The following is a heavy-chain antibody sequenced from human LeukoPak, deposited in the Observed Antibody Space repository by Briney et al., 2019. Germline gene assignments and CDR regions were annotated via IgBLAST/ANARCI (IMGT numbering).Heavy chain of an antibody. CDR3: AGPYYDILTGYYRPTSGYYYGMDV. CDR2: IYYSGST. J-gene: IGHJ6*02. Sequence: SETLSLTCTVSGGSISSYYWSWIRQPPGKGLEWIGYIYYSGSTNYNPSLKGRVTISVDTSKNQFSLKLSSVTAADTAVYYCAGPYYDILTGYYRPTSGYYYGMDVWGQGTTVTVSS. CDR1: GGSISSYY. V-gene: IGHV4-59*08. D-gene: IGHD3-9*01.